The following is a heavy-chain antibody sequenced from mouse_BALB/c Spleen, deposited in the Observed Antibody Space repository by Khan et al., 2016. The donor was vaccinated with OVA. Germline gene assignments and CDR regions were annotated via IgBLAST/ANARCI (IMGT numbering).Heavy chain of an antibody. CDR1: GFSLTNSG. CDR3: ARQPYYHYYIMDY. D-gene: IGHD2-10*01. CDR2: MWSDGST. Sequence: VKLMESGPGLVAPSQSLSITCTISGFSLTNSGVHWVRQPPGKGLEWLVVMWSDGSTTYNSALKSRLSVSKDNSKSQVFLKMNSLQTDDTAMYYCARQPYYHYYIMDYWGQGTSVTVSS. V-gene: IGHV2-6-1*01. J-gene: IGHJ4*01.